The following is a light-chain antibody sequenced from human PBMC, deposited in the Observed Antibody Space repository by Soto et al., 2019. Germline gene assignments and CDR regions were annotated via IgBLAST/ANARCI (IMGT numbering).Light chain of an antibody. Sequence: EIVLTQSPATLSLSPGERATLSCRASQGITTNLAWYQQKPGQAPRLLIYDASNRATGIPTRFSGSGSGTDFTLTISSLEPEDFAFYYCQQRGGWPLTFGGGTRVEIK. CDR3: QQRGGWPLT. J-gene: IGKJ4*01. V-gene: IGKV3-11*01. CDR2: DAS. CDR1: QGITTN.